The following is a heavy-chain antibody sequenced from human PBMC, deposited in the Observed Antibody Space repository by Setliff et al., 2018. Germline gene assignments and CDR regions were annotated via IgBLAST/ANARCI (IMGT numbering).Heavy chain of an antibody. CDR1: GDSISGAKYY. Sequence: SETLSLTCTVSGDSISGAKYYWSWIRQSAGKGLECIGRIYTDGSTKYNPSLNSRVALSIDTPKNQFSLRLSSVTAADTAVYFCARVTGFLYMDVWGKGTTVTVSS. CDR2: IYTDGST. V-gene: IGHV4-61*02. D-gene: IGHD3-3*01. J-gene: IGHJ6*03. CDR3: ARVTGFLYMDV.